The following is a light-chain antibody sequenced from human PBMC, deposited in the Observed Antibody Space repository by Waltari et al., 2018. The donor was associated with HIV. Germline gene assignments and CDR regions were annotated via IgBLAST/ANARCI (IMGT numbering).Light chain of an antibody. V-gene: IGLV2-14*03. J-gene: IGLJ3*02. CDR1: SSDAG. CDR2: DVI. CDR3: TSPWV. Sequence: QSALTQPASVSGSPGQSITTSCTGISSDAGVSWYQQLPGKAPKLMLYDVIKRAAGVPYRFSGSKSGNTASLTISGLQAEDEGDYYCTSPWVFGGGTKVTVL.